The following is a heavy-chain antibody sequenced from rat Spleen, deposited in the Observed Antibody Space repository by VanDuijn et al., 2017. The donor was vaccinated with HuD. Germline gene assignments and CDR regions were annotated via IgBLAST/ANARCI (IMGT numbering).Heavy chain of an antibody. CDR3: TRENYYSADH. CDR2: ITSSGGT. J-gene: IGHJ2*01. V-gene: IGHV5-27*01. Sequence: EVQVVESGGGLVQPGRSLKLSCAASGFTFSNYYMAWVRQAPGKGLEWVASITSSGGTYYPDSVKGRFTISRDNAKSTLYLQMNSLRSEDTATYYCTRENYYSADHWGQGVTVTVSS. D-gene: IGHD1-1*01. CDR1: GFTFSNYY.